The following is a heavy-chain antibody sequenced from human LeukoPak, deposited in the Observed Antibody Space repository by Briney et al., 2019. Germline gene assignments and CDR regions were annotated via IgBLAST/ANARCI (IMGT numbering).Heavy chain of an antibody. V-gene: IGHV3-30-3*01. CDR1: GFTFSSSA. CDR2: ISYDGSNK. CDR3: AKDSGPMVRGPDPN. D-gene: IGHD3-10*01. Sequence: GRSLRLSCAASGFTFSSSAMHWVRQAPDKGLEWVAVISYDGSNKYYADSVKGRFTISRDNSKNTLYLQMNSLRADDTAVYYCAKDSGPMVRGPDPNWGQGTLVTVSS. J-gene: IGHJ4*02.